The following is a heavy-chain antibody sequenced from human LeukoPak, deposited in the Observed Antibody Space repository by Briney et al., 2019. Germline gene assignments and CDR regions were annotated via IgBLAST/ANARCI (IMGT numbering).Heavy chain of an antibody. Sequence: SGGSLRLSCAASGFTFSNYWMTWVRRAPGKGLKWVANIRRDGSETHYVDSVMGRFTISRDNAKNSLYLQMNSLRAEDMAVYYCAREETPMVHDYWGQGTLVTVSS. CDR1: GFTFSNYW. V-gene: IGHV3-7*01. CDR2: IRRDGSET. CDR3: AREETPMVHDY. D-gene: IGHD5-18*01. J-gene: IGHJ4*02.